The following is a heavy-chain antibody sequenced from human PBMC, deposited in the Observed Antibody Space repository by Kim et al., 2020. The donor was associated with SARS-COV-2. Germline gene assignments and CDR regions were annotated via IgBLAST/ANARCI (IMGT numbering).Heavy chain of an antibody. J-gene: IGHJ6*03. V-gene: IGHV4-34*01. Sequence: SETLSLTCAVYGGSFSGYYWSWIRQPPGKGLEWIGEINHSGSTNYNPSLKSRVTISVDTSKNQFSLKLSSVTAADTAVYYCARGTDGLGDIVMVVWCYCYYMDVWGKGTTVTVSS. D-gene: IGHD2-8*02. CDR1: GGSFSGYY. CDR2: INHSGST. CDR3: ARGTDGLGDIVMVVWCYCYYMDV.